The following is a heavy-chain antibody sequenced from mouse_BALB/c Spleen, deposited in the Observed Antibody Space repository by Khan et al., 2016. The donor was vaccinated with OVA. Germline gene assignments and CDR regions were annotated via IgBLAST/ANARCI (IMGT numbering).Heavy chain of an antibody. D-gene: IGHD2-10*01. CDR1: GFAFSSYD. CDR3: SRPSYYGNHWFTY. Sequence: EVELVESGGGLVKPGGSLKLSCAPSGFAFSSYDMSWVRQTPEKRLEWVATISGTGISTYYPDSVKGRFTISRDNARNTLYLQMISLRSEDTALYYCSRPSYYGNHWFTYWGQGTLVTVSA. CDR2: ISGTGIST. J-gene: IGHJ3*01. V-gene: IGHV5-9*02.